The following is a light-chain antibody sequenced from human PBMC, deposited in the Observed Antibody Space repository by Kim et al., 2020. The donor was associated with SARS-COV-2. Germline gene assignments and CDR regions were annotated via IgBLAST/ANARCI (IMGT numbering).Light chain of an antibody. CDR3: ATWDDSLHACV. CDR1: NSNIEVAF. J-gene: IGLJ3*02. V-gene: IGLV1-47*01. Sequence: SAVICSPASNSNIEVAFVYCPQQRPGPAPNPLIHENRQRPSGVPARFPGSKSGTSASLAISGLRSEDEGIYHCATWDDSLHACVFGGGTQLTV. CDR2: ENR.